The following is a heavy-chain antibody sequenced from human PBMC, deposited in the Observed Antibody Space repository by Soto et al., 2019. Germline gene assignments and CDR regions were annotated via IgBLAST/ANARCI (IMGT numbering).Heavy chain of an antibody. Sequence: QVQLEESGPGLVKPSQTLSLTCTVSGGSIASGDSYWCWIRQSPGKGLEWLGFIYFSGSSYHKASLESRLAISIDLSKNQFSLNLTSVTAADTAVYYCARVPIVGVTGYGGFNIWGQGTPVIVSS. CDR2: IYFSGSS. J-gene: IGHJ3*02. D-gene: IGHD1-26*01. CDR3: ARVPIVGVTGYGGFNI. CDR1: GGSIASGDSY. V-gene: IGHV4-30-4*01.